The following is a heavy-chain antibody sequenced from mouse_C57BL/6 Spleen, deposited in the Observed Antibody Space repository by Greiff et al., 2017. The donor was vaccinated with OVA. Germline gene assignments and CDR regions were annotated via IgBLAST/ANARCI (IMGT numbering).Heavy chain of an antibody. CDR3: AIRGRSPSAYAMDY. V-gene: IGHV1-80*01. D-gene: IGHD1-1*01. CDR1: GYAFSSYW. CDR2: IYPGDGDP. J-gene: IGHJ4*01. Sequence: VQLQQSGAELVKPGASVKISCKASGYAFSSYWMNWVKQRPGKGLEWIGQIYPGDGDPNSNGKFKGKATLTADKSSSTAYMQLSSLTSEDSAVYFCAIRGRSPSAYAMDYWGQGTSVTVSS.